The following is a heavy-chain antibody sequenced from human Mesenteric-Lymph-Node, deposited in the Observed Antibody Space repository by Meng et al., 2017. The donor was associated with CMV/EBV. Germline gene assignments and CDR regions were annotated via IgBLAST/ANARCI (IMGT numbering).Heavy chain of an antibody. CDR2: IDSSSSYI. Sequence: GESLKISCAASGFTFSSYSMNWVRQAPGRGLEWASSIDSSSSYIYYADSVKGRFTISRDNAKNSLYLQMNSLRAEDTAVYYCATPGRTTVTSFDIWGQGTTVTVSS. D-gene: IGHD4-11*01. CDR1: GFTFSSYS. V-gene: IGHV3-21*01. J-gene: IGHJ3*02. CDR3: ATPGRTTVTSFDI.